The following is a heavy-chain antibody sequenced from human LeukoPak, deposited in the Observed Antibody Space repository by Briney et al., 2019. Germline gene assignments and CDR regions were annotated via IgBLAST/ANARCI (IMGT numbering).Heavy chain of an antibody. D-gene: IGHD6-13*01. CDR3: ARDLRRIAAAGTTCLVY. CDR1: GYTFTGYY. Sequence: ASVKVSCKASGYTFTGYYMHWVRQAPGQGLEWMGWINPNSGGTNYAQKFQGRVTMTRDTSISTAYMELSRLRSDDTAVYYCARDLRRIAAAGTTCLVYWGQGTLVTVSS. V-gene: IGHV1-2*02. J-gene: IGHJ4*02. CDR2: INPNSGGT.